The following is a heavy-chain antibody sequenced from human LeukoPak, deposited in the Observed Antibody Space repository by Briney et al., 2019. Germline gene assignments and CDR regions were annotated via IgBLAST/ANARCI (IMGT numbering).Heavy chain of an antibody. CDR3: ARYQSLEMATGWRYLDY. V-gene: IGHV1-46*01. J-gene: IGHJ4*02. D-gene: IGHD5-24*01. Sequence: ASVKVSCKASGNTFTSYYMHWVRQAPGQGLEWMGIINPSGGSTSYAQKFQGRVTMTRDTSTSTVYMELSSLRSEDTAVYYCARYQSLEMATGWRYLDYWGQGTLVTVSS. CDR2: INPSGGST. CDR1: GNTFTSYY.